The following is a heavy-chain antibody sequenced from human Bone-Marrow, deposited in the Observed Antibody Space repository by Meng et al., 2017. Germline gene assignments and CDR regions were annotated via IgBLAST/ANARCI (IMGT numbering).Heavy chain of an antibody. J-gene: IGHJ6*02. CDR3: ARDEYYDFWSSYHYYYGMDV. D-gene: IGHD3-3*01. V-gene: IGHV1-69*13. CDR1: GGTFSSYA. Sequence: SVKVSCKASGGTFSSYAISWVRQAPGQGLEWMGGIIPIFGTANYAQKFQGRVTITADESTSTAYMELSSLRSEDTAVYYCARDEYYDFWSSYHYYYGMDVWGQGTTVTVSS. CDR2: IIPIFGTA.